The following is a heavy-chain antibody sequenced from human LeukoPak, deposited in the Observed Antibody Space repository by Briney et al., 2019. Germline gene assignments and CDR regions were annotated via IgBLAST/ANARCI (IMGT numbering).Heavy chain of an antibody. CDR2: IIPILGIA. J-gene: IGHJ5*02. CDR3: ARGPHDWMYYDFRLLVNGWFDP. D-gene: IGHD3-3*01. CDR1: GGTFSSYA. V-gene: IGHV1-69*04. Sequence: SVKVSCKASGGTFSSYAISWVRQAPGQGLEWMGRIIPILGIANYAQKFQGRVTMTRDTSTSTVHMELSSLRSEDTAVYYCARGPHDWMYYDFRLLVNGWFDPWGQGTLVTVSS.